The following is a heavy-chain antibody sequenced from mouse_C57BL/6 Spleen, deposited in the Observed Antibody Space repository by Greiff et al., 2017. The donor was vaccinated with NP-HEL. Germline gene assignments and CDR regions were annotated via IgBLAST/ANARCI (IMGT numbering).Heavy chain of an antibody. CDR1: GYAFSSSW. V-gene: IGHV1-82*01. J-gene: IGHJ3*01. CDR2: IYPGDGDT. D-gene: IGHD2-10*02. CDR3: ARGYGNYDAWFAY. Sequence: VQLQQSGPELVKPGASVKISCKASGYAFSSSWMNWVKQRPGKGLEWIGRIYPGDGDTNYNGKFKGKATLTADKSSSTAYMQLSSLTSEDSAVYFCARGYGNYDAWFAYWGQGTLVTVSA.